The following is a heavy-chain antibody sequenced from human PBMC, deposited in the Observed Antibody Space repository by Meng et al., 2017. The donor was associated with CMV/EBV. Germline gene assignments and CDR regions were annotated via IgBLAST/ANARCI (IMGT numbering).Heavy chain of an antibody. D-gene: IGHD3-22*01. CDR2: IYYSGST. V-gene: IGHV4-59*01. Sequence: AGSLRLSCTVSGGSISSYYWSWIRQPPGKGLEWIGYIYYSGSTNYDPSLKSRVTISVDTSKYQSSLKLSSVTAADTAVYYCSRDTGVYYDSSGLVDDAFDIWGQGTMVTVSS. CDR1: GGSISSYY. CDR3: SRDTGVYYDSSGLVDDAFDI. J-gene: IGHJ3*02.